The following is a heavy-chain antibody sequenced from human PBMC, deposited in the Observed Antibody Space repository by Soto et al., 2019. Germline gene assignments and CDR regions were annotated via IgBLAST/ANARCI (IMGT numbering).Heavy chain of an antibody. J-gene: IGHJ4*02. Sequence: GASVKVSCKASGYTFTTYGITWVRQAPGQGLEWMGWISTYDGNTNYAQKVQGRVSMTTDPSTSTAYMELRSLRSDDTAVYYCARDPATAYSSSSFDYWGQGTRVTVSS. D-gene: IGHD6-6*01. CDR1: GYTFTTYG. CDR2: ISTYDGNT. V-gene: IGHV1-18*04. CDR3: ARDPATAYSSSSFDY.